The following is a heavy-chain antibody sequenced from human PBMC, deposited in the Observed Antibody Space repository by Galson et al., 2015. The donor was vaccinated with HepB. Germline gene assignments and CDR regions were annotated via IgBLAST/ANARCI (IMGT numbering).Heavy chain of an antibody. D-gene: IGHD1-1*01. CDR3: AREGQLEP. CDR1: GYTFSSYG. CDR2: ISGYSGDT. V-gene: IGHV1-18*01. J-gene: IGHJ5*02. Sequence: SVKVSCKASGYTFSSYGFSWVRQAPGQGLEWMGWISGYSGDTNYAQKLQGRVTMTRDISTSTAYMELRSLRSDDTAVYYCAREGQLEPWGQRTLVTVSS.